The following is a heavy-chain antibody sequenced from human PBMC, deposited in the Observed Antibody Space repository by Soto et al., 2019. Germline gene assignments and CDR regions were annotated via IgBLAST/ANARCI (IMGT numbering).Heavy chain of an antibody. D-gene: IGHD6-13*01. J-gene: IGHJ3*02. CDR2: IKQDGSEK. CDR3: ARDTTGYGDAFDI. Sequence: PGGSLRLSCVVSGFTFSSYWMSWVRQAPGKGLEWVANIKQDGSEKYYVDSVKGRITISRDNAKNSLYLQMNSLRAEDTAVYYCARDTTGYGDAFDIWGQGTMVTVSS. V-gene: IGHV3-7*01. CDR1: GFTFSSYW.